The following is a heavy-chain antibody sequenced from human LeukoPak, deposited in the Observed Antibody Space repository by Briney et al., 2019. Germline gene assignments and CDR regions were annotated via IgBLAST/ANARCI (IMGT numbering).Heavy chain of an antibody. V-gene: IGHV3-21*01. CDR2: ISSTSSYI. J-gene: IGHJ4*02. CDR1: GFTFSSYS. Sequence: GGSLRLSCAASGFTFSSYSMTWVRQAPGKGLEWVSSISSTSSYIYYADSVKGRFTISRDNAKNSLSLQMNSLRAEDTAVYYCASWGKKVDYWGQGTLVTVSS. CDR3: ASWGKKVDY. D-gene: IGHD3-16*01.